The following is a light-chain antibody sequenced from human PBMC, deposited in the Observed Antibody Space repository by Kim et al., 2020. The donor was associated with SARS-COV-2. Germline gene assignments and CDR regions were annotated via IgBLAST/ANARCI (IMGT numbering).Light chain of an antibody. Sequence: EIVLTQSPATLSLSPGERATLSCRASQSVGSYLAWYQQRPGQPPRLLIYDAVNRATDIPARFSGSGSGTDFTFTVSRLEPEDFAVYYCQQRSIWPRGFGQGTKVDIK. CDR1: QSVGSY. CDR3: QQRSIWPRG. CDR2: DAV. J-gene: IGKJ1*01. V-gene: IGKV3-11*01.